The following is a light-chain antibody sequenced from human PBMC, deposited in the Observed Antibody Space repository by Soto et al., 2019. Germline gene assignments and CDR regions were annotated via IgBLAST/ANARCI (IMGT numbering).Light chain of an antibody. CDR3: QSYDGSLRGYV. CDR1: SSNIGAGYD. V-gene: IGLV1-40*01. CDR2: GNS. J-gene: IGLJ1*01. Sequence: QSVLTQPPSVSGAPGQTVTISCTGSSSNIGAGYDVHWYQQLPGTAPKPLIYGNSNRPSGVPDRFSGSKSDTSASLAITRLQGEDEADYYCQSYDGSLRGYVFGTGTKLTVL.